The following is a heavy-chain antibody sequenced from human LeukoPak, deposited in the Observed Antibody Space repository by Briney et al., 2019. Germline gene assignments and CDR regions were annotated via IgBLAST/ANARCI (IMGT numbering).Heavy chain of an antibody. V-gene: IGHV3-53*01. CDR1: GGAGSNKK. CDR3: TRDSTTFRFGY. D-gene: IGHD4-11*01. J-gene: IGHJ4*02. Sequence: PGGSLRLSCVAPGGAGSNKKKSWVRQAPGKGLEWLSIIYSGDITYYVDSVKGRFTISRDNSKNTLYLQMTSLRAEDTAVYYCTRDSTTFRFGYWGQGTLVTVSS. CDR2: IYSGDIT.